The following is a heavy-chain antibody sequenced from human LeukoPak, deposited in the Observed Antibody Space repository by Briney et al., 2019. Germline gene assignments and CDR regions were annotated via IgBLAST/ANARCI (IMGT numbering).Heavy chain of an antibody. CDR1: GGSISSSSYY. V-gene: IGHV4-61*05. CDR2: IYCSGST. Sequence: SETLSLTCTVSGGSISSSSYYWSWIRQPPGKGLEWIGYIYCSGSTNYNPSLKSRVTISVDTSKNQFSLKLSSVTAADTAVYYCARKYYSSYFDPWGQGTLVTVSS. CDR3: ARKYYSSYFDP. D-gene: IGHD3-10*01. J-gene: IGHJ5*02.